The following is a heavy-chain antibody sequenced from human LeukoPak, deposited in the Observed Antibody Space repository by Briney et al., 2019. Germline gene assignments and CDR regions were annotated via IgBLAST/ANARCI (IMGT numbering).Heavy chain of an antibody. J-gene: IGHJ6*03. CDR3: ARHRYCSSTSCSLPYYMDV. D-gene: IGHD2-2*01. Sequence: GESLKISCKGSGYSFTSYWIGWVRQMPGKGLEWMGIIYPGDSDTRYSPSFQGQVPISADKSISTAYLQWSSLKASDTAMYYCARHRYCSSTSCSLPYYMDVWGKGTTVTVSS. CDR2: IYPGDSDT. CDR1: GYSFTSYW. V-gene: IGHV5-51*01.